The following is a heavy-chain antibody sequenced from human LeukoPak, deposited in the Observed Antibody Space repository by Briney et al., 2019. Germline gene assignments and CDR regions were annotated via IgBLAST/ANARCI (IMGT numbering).Heavy chain of an antibody. Sequence: GGSLRLSCAASGFTVSSNYMSWVRQAPGKGLEWVSVIYSGGSTYYADSVKGRFTISRDNSKNTLYLQMNSLRADDTAVYYCARVLPMTTDFDYWGQGTLVTVSS. D-gene: IGHD4-11*01. CDR2: IYSGGST. J-gene: IGHJ4*02. CDR1: GFTVSSNY. V-gene: IGHV3-53*01. CDR3: ARVLPMTTDFDY.